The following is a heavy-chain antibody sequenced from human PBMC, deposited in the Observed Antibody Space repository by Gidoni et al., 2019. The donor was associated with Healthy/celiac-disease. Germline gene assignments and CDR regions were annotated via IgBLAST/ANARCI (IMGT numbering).Heavy chain of an antibody. J-gene: IGHJ4*02. Sequence: EVQLVESGGGLVKPGGSLSLSCAASGFTFSSYSMNWGRQAPGKGLEWVSSISSSSSYIYYADSVKGRFTISRDNAKNSLYLKMNSLRAEDTAVYYCARVDYGDYPAGFDYWGQGTLVTVSS. CDR3: ARVDYGDYPAGFDY. D-gene: IGHD4-17*01. CDR1: GFTFSSYS. CDR2: ISSSSSYI. V-gene: IGHV3-21*01.